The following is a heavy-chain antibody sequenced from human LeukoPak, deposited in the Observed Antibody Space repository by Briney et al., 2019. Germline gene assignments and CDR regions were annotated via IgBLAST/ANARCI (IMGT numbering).Heavy chain of an antibody. CDR1: GGSFSGYY. D-gene: IGHD3-3*01. J-gene: IGHJ4*02. Sequence: PSETLSLTCAVYGGSFSGYYWSWIRQPPGKGLEWIGEINHSGSTNYNPSLKSRVTISVDTSKNQFSLKLSSVTAADTAVYYCARGTRSGYYTRYFDYWGQGTLVTVSS. CDR2: INHSGST. CDR3: ARGTRSGYYTRYFDY. V-gene: IGHV4-34*01.